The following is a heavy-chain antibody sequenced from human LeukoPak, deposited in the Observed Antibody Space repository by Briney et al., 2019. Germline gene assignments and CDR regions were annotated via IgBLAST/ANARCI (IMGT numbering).Heavy chain of an antibody. D-gene: IGHD6-6*01. V-gene: IGHV4-34*10. CDR3: ARHTGAARPYRY. Sequence: SETLSLTCAVYGGSLSIYYWSWVRQPPGKGLEWIGEINHSGCTKYNPSLKGRITISVDTSKNQFSLRLTSVTAADTAVYYCARHTGAARPYRYWGQGTLVTVSS. J-gene: IGHJ4*02. CDR1: GGSLSIYY. CDR2: INHSGCT.